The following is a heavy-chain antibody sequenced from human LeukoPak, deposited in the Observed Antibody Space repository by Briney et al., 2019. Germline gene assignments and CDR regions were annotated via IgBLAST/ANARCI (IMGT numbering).Heavy chain of an antibody. J-gene: IGHJ6*03. CDR1: GYTFSIYG. Sequence: GASVKVSCKSSGYTFSIYGFTWVRQAPGQGLEWMGWINPNSGGTNYAQKFQGRVTMTRDTSISTAYMELSRLRSDDTAVYYCARDGRFGDNYYYYYMDVWGKGTTVTVSS. CDR3: ARDGRFGDNYYYYYMDV. V-gene: IGHV1-2*02. D-gene: IGHD3-10*01. CDR2: INPNSGGT.